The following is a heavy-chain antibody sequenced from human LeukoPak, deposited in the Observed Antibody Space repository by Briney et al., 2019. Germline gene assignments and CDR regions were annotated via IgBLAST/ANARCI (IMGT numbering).Heavy chain of an antibody. Sequence: GGSLRLSCAAAGFMFSNYVMYWVRQAPGKGLEWVSVISASGGTTDYADSVKGRFTISIDNSKNTLYLQMNSLRAEDTAVYYCAKGGRGSYYSDSWGQGTLVTVSS. J-gene: IGHJ4*02. V-gene: IGHV3-23*01. D-gene: IGHD3-10*01. CDR3: AKGGRGSYYSDS. CDR1: GFMFSNYV. CDR2: ISASGGTT.